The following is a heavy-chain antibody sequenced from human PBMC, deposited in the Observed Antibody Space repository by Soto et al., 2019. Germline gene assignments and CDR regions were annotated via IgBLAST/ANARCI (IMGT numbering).Heavy chain of an antibody. CDR1: GYSFTSYW. D-gene: IGHD6-6*01. CDR2: IYPGDSDT. CDR3: ARLAVVPSHGPYNLFDP. Sequence: PGESLKISCKGSGYSFTSYWIGWVRQMPGKGLEWMGIIYPGDSDTRYSPSFQGQVTISADKSISTAYLQWSSLKASDTAMYYCARLAVVPSHGPYNLFDPCGQGALGTVAS. J-gene: IGHJ5*02. V-gene: IGHV5-51*01.